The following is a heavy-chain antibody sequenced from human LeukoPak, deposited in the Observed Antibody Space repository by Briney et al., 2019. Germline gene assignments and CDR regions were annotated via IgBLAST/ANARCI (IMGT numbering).Heavy chain of an antibody. CDR2: ISSSSSCI. D-gene: IGHD6-19*01. V-gene: IGHV3-21*01. CDR1: GFTFSTYT. CDR3: ARDPVAGDVFDY. Sequence: GGSLRLSCAASGFTFSTYTMNWVRQAPGRGLEWVSSISSSSSCIYYADSVKGRFTISRDNANNSLYLQMNSLRAEDTAVYYCARDPVAGDVFDYWGQGTLVTVSS. J-gene: IGHJ4*02.